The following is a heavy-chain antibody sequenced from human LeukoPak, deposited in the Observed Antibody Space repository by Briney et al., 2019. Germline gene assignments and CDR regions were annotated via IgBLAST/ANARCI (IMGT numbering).Heavy chain of an antibody. D-gene: IGHD3-10*01. CDR3: ARDSRYGSGSYFNY. J-gene: IGHJ4*02. CDR2: IWYDGSNK. Sequence: GRSLRLSCAASGFTFSSYGMHWVRQAPGKGLEWVAVIWYDGSNKYYADSVKGRFTIPRDNSKNTLYLQMNSLRAEDTAVYYCARDSRYGSGSYFNYWGQGTLVTVSS. V-gene: IGHV3-33*01. CDR1: GFTFSSYG.